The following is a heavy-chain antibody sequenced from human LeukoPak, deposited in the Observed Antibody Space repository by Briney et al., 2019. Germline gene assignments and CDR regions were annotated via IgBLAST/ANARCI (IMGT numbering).Heavy chain of an antibody. Sequence: ASVKVSCKASGYTFTSYDINWVRQATGQGLEWMGWMNPNSGNTGYAQKFQGRVTMTRNTSISTAYMELSSLRSEDTAVYYCARVPKLLFDWLPTNWFDPWGQGTLVTVSS. CDR1: GYTFTSYD. V-gene: IGHV1-8*01. D-gene: IGHD3-9*01. CDR3: ARVPKLLFDWLPTNWFDP. CDR2: MNPNSGNT. J-gene: IGHJ5*02.